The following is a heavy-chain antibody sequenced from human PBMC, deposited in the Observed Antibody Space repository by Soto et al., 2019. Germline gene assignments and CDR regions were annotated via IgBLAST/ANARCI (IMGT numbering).Heavy chain of an antibody. CDR1: GGSVSSGSYY. V-gene: IGHV4-61*01. J-gene: IGHJ5*02. D-gene: IGHD4-17*01. Sequence: TSETLSLTCTVSGGSVSSGSYYWSWIRQPPGKGLEWIGYIYYSGSTNYNPSLKSRVTISVDTSKNQFSLKLSSVTAADTAVYYCAGKYGGIWFDPWGQGTLVTV. CDR3: AGKYGGIWFDP. CDR2: IYYSGST.